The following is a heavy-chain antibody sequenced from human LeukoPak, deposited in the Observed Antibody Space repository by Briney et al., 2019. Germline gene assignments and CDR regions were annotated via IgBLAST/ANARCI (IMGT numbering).Heavy chain of an antibody. CDR1: GGSTRSSY. Sequence: SETLSLTCTISGGSTRSSYGTWIRQPQGKGLGWIGNTYYSGSTHYNPPLKSRVTISVATSKHQFSLKLSSVTAADTAVYYCARDCGPGEKWELRLCAFDIWGQGTMVTVSS. V-gene: IGHV4-59*01. CDR3: ARDCGPGEKWELRLCAFDI. D-gene: IGHD1-26*01. J-gene: IGHJ3*02. CDR2: TYYSGST.